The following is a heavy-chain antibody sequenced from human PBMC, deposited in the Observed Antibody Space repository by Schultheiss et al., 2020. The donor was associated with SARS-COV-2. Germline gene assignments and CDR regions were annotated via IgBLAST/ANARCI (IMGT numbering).Heavy chain of an antibody. D-gene: IGHD3-10*01. Sequence: GGSLRLSCAASGFTVSSNYMSWVRQAPGKGLEWVSVIYSGGSTYYADSVKGRFTISRDNSKNTLYLQMNSLRAEDTAVYYCASTRDTYYYGSGSPLNFWGQVTLVTVS. CDR2: IYSGGST. J-gene: IGHJ4*02. CDR1: GFTVSSNY. CDR3: ASTRDTYYYGSGSPLNF. V-gene: IGHV3-66*01.